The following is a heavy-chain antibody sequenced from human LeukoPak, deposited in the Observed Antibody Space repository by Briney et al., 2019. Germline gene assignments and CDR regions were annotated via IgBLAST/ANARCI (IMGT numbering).Heavy chain of an antibody. V-gene: IGHV3-21*01. J-gene: IGHJ6*02. CDR3: ARDPGYYYGTDV. CDR1: GFTFSSYS. Sequence: GGSLRLSCAASGFTFSSYSMNWVRQAPGKGLEWVSSISSSSSYIYYADSVKGRFTISRDNAKNSLYLKMNSLRAEDTAVYYCARDPGYYYGTDVWGQGTTVTVSS. CDR2: ISSSSSYI.